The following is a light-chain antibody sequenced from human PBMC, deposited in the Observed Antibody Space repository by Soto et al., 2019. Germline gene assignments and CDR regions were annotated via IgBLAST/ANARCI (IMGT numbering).Light chain of an antibody. CDR1: QSVSSD. CDR2: GAS. V-gene: IGKV3-15*01. Sequence: IVMTQSPATLSVSPGERATLSCRASQSVSSDLAWYQQKPGQTPRLLIHGASTRATGIPARFSGSGSGTEFTLTISSLQSEDFAVYYCQQYQNRPPLFGQGTKVEIK. CDR3: QQYQNRPPL. J-gene: IGKJ1*01.